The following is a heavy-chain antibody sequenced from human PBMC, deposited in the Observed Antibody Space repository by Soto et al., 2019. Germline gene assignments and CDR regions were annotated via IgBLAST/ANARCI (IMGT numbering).Heavy chain of an antibody. CDR2: ISSYNGNT. V-gene: IGHV1-18*01. D-gene: IGHD5-12*01. Sequence: ASVKVSCKASGYIFTDYGITWVRQAPGEGLEWMGWISSYNGNTNYAQKVQGRVTMTTDISTTMTYMELRGLTSDDTAVYYCARQRDGFYFDYWGRGTLVTVSS. J-gene: IGHJ4*02. CDR1: GYIFTDYG. CDR3: ARQRDGFYFDY.